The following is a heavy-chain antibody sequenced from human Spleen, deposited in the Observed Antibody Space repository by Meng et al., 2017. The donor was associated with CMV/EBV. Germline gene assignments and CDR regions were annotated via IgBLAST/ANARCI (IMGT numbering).Heavy chain of an antibody. V-gene: IGHV3-21*01. J-gene: IGHJ4*02. Sequence: GESLKISCAASGFTFSTHAMSWVRQSPGKGLEWVSSISSSSSYIYYADSVKGRFTISRDNAKNSLYLQMNSLRAEDTAVYYCARARYNWNEPIDYWGQGTLVTVSS. CDR3: ARARYNWNEPIDY. CDR1: GFTFSTHA. CDR2: ISSSSSYI. D-gene: IGHD1-1*01.